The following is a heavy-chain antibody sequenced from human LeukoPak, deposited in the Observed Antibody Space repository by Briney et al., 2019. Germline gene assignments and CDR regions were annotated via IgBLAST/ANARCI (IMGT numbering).Heavy chain of an antibody. CDR3: ARGFDSRFFDS. J-gene: IGHJ4*02. V-gene: IGHV3-7*01. CDR2: IKQDGREK. Sequence: GGSLRLSCAASGFTFSSYWVSWVRQAPGKGLEWVANIKQDGREKYYVDSVKGRFTISRDNAKNSLYLQMNSLRAEVTAVYYCARGFDSRFFDSWGQGTLVTVSS. D-gene: IGHD3-22*01. CDR1: GFTFSSYW.